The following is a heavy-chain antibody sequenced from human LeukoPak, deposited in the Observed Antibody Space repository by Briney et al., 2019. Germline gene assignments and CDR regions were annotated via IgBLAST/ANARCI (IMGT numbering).Heavy chain of an antibody. CDR3: ARVTRPTIAALDY. Sequence: ASVKVSCKASGGTFSSYAISWVRQAPGQGLEWMGRIIPILGIANYAQKFQGRVTMTRDTSTSTVYMELSSLRSEDTAVYYCARVTRPTIAALDYWGQGTLVTVSS. V-gene: IGHV1-69*04. J-gene: IGHJ4*02. CDR1: GGTFSSYA. D-gene: IGHD6-13*01. CDR2: IIPILGIA.